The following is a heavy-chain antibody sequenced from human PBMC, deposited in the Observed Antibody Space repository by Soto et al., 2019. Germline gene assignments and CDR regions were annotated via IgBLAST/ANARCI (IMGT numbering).Heavy chain of an antibody. D-gene: IGHD4-17*01. Sequence: PSETLSVTCTVSRATSIRGGYYRVWVGQPPRKGREWIGAIYXVGSKYYNPSLQSRVTISVETAKNQFSLKLSSLTAAGTAVYYCARVRSSRRFPNPPDVWGQGTLVTVSS. CDR1: RATSIRGGYY. J-gene: IGHJ4*02. CDR2: IYXVGSK. CDR3: ARVRSSRRFPNPPDV. V-gene: IGHV4-30-4*08.